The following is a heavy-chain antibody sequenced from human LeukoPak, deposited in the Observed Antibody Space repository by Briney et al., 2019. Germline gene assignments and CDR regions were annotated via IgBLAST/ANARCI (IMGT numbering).Heavy chain of an antibody. J-gene: IGHJ4*02. D-gene: IGHD5-12*01. Sequence: PSETLSLTCTVSGGSISSSSYYWGWIRQPPGKGLEWIGSIYYSGSTYYNPSLKSRVTISVDTSKNQFSLKLSSVTAADTAVYYCARHVKRGMVATDTSRLDYWGQGTLVTVSS. V-gene: IGHV4-39*01. CDR2: IYYSGST. CDR3: ARHVKRGMVATDTSRLDY. CDR1: GGSISSSSYY.